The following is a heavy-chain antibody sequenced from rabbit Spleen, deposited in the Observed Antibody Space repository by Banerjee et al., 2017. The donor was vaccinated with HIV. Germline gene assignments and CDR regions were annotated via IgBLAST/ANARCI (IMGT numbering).Heavy chain of an antibody. J-gene: IGHJ6*01. Sequence: QEQLVESGGGLVRPEGSLKLSCKASGFSFSNKAVMCWVRQAPGKGLEWIACIEVGDSSFPYFATWAKGRFTISKTSSTTVTLQVTRLTAADTATYFCARDTGSSFSSYGMDLWGPGTLVTVS. CDR3: ARDTGSSFSSYGMDL. D-gene: IGHD8-1*01. CDR2: IEVGDSSFP. CDR1: GFSFSNKAV. V-gene: IGHV1S45*01.